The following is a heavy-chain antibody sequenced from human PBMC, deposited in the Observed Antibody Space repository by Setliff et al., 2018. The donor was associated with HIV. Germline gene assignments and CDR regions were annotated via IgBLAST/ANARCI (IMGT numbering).Heavy chain of an antibody. V-gene: IGHV1-18*01. D-gene: IGHD2-21*01. J-gene: IGHJ4*02. Sequence: ASVKVSCKTSGYTFTNYGISWVRQAPGQGLEWMGWISAYNDNTNYAQKFQGRVTMTTDASTSTAYMEVRSLRSDDTAVYYCARSPPGLLSSYYFDYWGRGTLVTVSS. CDR2: ISAYNDNT. CDR3: ARSPPGLLSSYYFDY. CDR1: GYTFTNYG.